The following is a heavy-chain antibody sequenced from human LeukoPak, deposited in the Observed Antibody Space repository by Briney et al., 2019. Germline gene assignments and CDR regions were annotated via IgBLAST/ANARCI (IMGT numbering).Heavy chain of an antibody. D-gene: IGHD2-15*01. CDR1: GGSIGGYS. J-gene: IGHJ4*02. V-gene: IGHV4-59*08. CDR2: ISYTGIT. Sequence: PSETLSLTCSVSGGSIGGYSWTWVRQPPGKRLEYIGYISYTGITYYNPSLMSRVTVSLDTSKDLVSLRLTSVTAADTAVYYCARHPFATPFDHWGRGTLVTVSS. CDR3: ARHPFATPFDH.